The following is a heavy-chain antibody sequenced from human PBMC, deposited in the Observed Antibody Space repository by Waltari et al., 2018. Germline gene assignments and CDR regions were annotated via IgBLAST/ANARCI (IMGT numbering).Heavy chain of an antibody. CDR3: ARWLNKNYYHSNSDY. Sequence: EVQLVQSGAEMKKPGEYLRLSCTGSGEIFRTYWIGWVRQMPGKGLEWVGVIYAGDSDTRYSPSFQGRVTISVDKSISTVYLEWSSLRASDTAMYYCARWLNKNYYHSNSDYWGQGTLVTVSS. D-gene: IGHD3-22*01. CDR2: IYAGDSDT. J-gene: IGHJ4*02. V-gene: IGHV5-51*01. CDR1: GEIFRTYW.